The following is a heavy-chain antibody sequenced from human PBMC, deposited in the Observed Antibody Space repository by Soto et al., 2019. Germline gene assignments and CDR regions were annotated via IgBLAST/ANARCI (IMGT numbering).Heavy chain of an antibody. CDR2: ISSSGTYI. Sequence: PGGALRLSSEASGFTFNDYSMDWVRQAPEKGLEWVSSISSSGTYIYYADSVKGRFAISRDNANNVMYLQMDTLRAEDTAVYYCVRAGHVFDVHYYGMDLWGQGTKVTVSS. CDR3: VRAGHVFDVHYYGMDL. D-gene: IGHD3-10*01. J-gene: IGHJ6*02. V-gene: IGHV3-21*01. CDR1: GFTFNDYS.